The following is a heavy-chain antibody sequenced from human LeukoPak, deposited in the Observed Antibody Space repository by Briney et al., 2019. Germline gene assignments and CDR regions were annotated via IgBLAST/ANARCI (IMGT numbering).Heavy chain of an antibody. J-gene: IGHJ4*02. CDR1: GYTFTSYD. CDR3: AKGLYSSSYPYYFDY. D-gene: IGHD3-22*01. V-gene: IGHV1-8*01. Sequence: ASVKVSCKASGYTFTSYDINWVRQATGQGLEWMGWMNPNSGNTGYAQKFQGRVTMTRNTSISTAYMELNSLRDEDTAVYYCAKGLYSSSYPYYFDYWGQGTLVTVSS. CDR2: MNPNSGNT.